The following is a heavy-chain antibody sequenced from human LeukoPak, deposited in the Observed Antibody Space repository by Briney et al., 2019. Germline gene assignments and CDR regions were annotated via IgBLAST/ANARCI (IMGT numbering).Heavy chain of an antibody. CDR1: GGSISSGSYY. J-gene: IGHJ4*02. V-gene: IGHV4-61*02. D-gene: IGHD1-1*01. CDR3: AREGVQAPATPFDY. CDR2: IYTSGST. Sequence: PSQALSLTCTVSGGSISSGSYYWSWIRQPAGKGLEWIGRIYTSGSTNYNPSLKSRVTISVDTSKNQFSLKLSSVTAADTAVYYCAREGVQAPATPFDYWGQGTLVTVSS.